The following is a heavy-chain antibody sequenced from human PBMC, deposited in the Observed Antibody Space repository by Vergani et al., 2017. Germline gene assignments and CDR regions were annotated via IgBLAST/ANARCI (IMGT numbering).Heavy chain of an antibody. CDR2: SYVSGIT. CDR3: ARHSTVEWLVKLGWIDP. CDR1: GASINNDFYY. D-gene: IGHD6-19*01. Sequence: QVQLHESGPGLVKPSQTLSLTCTVSGASINNDFYYWHWIRQPAGKGLEWIGRSYVSGITDYNSSLQSRVSMSVDTSKNQFSLTLTSVTAADTAVYYCARHSTVEWLVKLGWIDPWGQGILVTVSS. V-gene: IGHV4-61*02. J-gene: IGHJ5*02.